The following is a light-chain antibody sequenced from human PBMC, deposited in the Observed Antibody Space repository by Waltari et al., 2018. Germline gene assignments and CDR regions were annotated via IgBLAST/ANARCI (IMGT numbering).Light chain of an antibody. CDR3: QHYYGWSRT. J-gene: IGKJ1*01. CDR1: QSVSHN. CDR2: GVS. V-gene: IGKV3-15*01. Sequence: EIVLTQSPATLSVSPGATATLSCRASQSVSHNLAWYQQISGQSPRLLLYGVSTRAVGVPERFSGSVSGTDFTLTITDLQSEDFAIYFCQHYYGWSRTFGQGTKV.